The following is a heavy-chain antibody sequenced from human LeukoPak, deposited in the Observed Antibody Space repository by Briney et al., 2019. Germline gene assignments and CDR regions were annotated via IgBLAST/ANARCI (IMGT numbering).Heavy chain of an antibody. CDR3: ASATLRCSGGSCYEMDV. D-gene: IGHD2-15*01. V-gene: IGHV1-2*02. J-gene: IGHJ6*04. Sequence: ASVKVSCKASGYIFSGYYMHWVRQAPGQGLEWMGWINPNSGGTNYAQKFQGRVTMTRDTSISTAYMELSSLRSEDTAVYYCASATLRCSGGSCYEMDVWGKGTTVTVSS. CDR1: GYIFSGYY. CDR2: INPNSGGT.